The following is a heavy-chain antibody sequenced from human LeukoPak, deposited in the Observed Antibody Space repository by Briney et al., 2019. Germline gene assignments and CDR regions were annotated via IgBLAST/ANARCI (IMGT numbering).Heavy chain of an antibody. J-gene: IGHJ3*02. Sequence: GGSLRLSCAASGFTFSSYAMSWVRPAPGKGLEWVSAISGSGGSTYYADSVKGRFTISRDNSKNTLYLQTNSLRAEDTAVYYCARGGYSGFYDAFDIWGQGTMVTVSS. D-gene: IGHD5-12*01. CDR1: GFTFSSYA. CDR3: ARGGYSGFYDAFDI. V-gene: IGHV3-23*01. CDR2: ISGSGGST.